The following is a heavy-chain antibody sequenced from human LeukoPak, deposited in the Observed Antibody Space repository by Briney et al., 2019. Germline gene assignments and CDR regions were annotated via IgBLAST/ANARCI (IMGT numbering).Heavy chain of an antibody. CDR1: GGSFSGYY. D-gene: IGHD4-11*01. CDR2: INHSGST. CDR3: ARVAVTYYYYYGMDV. J-gene: IGHJ6*02. V-gene: IGHV4-34*01. Sequence: SETLSLTCAVYGGSFSGYYWSWIHQPPGKGLEWIGEINHSGSTNYNPSLKSRVTISVDTSKNQFSLKLSSVTAADTAVYYCARVAVTYYYYYGMDVWGQGTTVTVSS.